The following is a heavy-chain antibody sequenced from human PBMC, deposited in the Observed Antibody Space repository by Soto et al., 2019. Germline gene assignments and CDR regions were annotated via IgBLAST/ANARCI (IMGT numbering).Heavy chain of an antibody. CDR3: ARGRVRPSSGKSSYRGVDV. D-gene: IGHD3-22*01. CDR2: TYPAGDT. J-gene: IGHJ6*02. V-gene: IGHV3-13*01. Sequence: EVQLVESGGGVVQPGGSLRLSCEASGFIFSNYDMHWVRQAAGKGLEWVSTTYPAGDTDWSGSLKGRFTISRENAKNSLDLQMNSLRAEDTAVYFCARGRVRPSSGKSSYRGVDVWGQGTTVTVSS. CDR1: GFIFSNYD.